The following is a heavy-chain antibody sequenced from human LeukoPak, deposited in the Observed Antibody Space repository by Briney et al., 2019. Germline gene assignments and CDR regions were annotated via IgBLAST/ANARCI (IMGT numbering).Heavy chain of an antibody. CDR3: ARDRGYFY. Sequence: GGSLRLSCAASGFTFSTYSMNWVRQAPGKGLEWVSYISSSSSTIYYADSVKGRFTISRDNAKSSLYLQMNSLRAEDTAVYYCARDRGYFYWGQGTLVTVSS. D-gene: IGHD5-18*01. CDR1: GFTFSTYS. J-gene: IGHJ4*02. CDR2: ISSSSSTI. V-gene: IGHV3-48*04.